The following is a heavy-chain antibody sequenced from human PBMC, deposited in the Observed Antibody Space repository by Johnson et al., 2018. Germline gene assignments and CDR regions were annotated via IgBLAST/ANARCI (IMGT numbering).Heavy chain of an antibody. Sequence: VQLQESGGGVVQPGRSLRLSCAASGLTFSSYAMSWVRQAPGKGLEWASTISGSGGRTYYADSVTGRFTISRDNSKNTLYLQMINLRAEDTAVYYCAQDQHTTWVAYLQHWGQGTLVTVSS. V-gene: IGHV3-23*01. CDR3: AQDQHTTWVAYLQH. J-gene: IGHJ1*01. CDR1: GLTFSSYA. D-gene: IGHD1-14*01. CDR2: ISGSGGRT.